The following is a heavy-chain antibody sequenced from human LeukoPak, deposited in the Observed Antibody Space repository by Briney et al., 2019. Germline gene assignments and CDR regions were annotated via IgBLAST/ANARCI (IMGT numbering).Heavy chain of an antibody. CDR3: ARAARWELLDYFDY. D-gene: IGHD1-26*01. Sequence: ASVTVSCTASGYTFTGYYMHWVRQAPGQGLEWIGWINPNSGGTNYAQKFQGTVTMTRNTSTSTAYMELRRLRADDTAVYYCARAARWELLDYFDYWGQGTLVTVSS. CDR1: GYTFTGYY. CDR2: INPNSGGT. V-gene: IGHV1-2*02. J-gene: IGHJ4*02.